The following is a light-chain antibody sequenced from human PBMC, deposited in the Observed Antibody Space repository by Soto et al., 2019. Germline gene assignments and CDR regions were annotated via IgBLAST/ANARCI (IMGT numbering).Light chain of an antibody. V-gene: IGKV1-5*03. CDR3: QQYNSYSYT. Sequence: DIQMTQSPSTLSGSVGYRVTITCRASQTISSWLAWYQQKPGKAPKLLIYKASTLKSGVPSRFSGSGSGTEFTLTISSLQPDDFATYYCQQYNSYSYTFGQG. CDR2: KAS. J-gene: IGKJ2*01. CDR1: QTISSW.